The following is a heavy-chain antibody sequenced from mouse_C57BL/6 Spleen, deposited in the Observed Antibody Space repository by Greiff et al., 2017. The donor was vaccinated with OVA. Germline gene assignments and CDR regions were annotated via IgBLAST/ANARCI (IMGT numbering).Heavy chain of an antibody. D-gene: IGHD1-1*01. V-gene: IGHV1-54*01. J-gene: IGHJ1*03. CDR3: ARSITTVPWYFDV. Sequence: QVQLKESGAELVRPGTSVKVSCKASGYAFTNYLIEWVKQRPGQGLEWIGVINPGSGGTNYNEKFKGKATLTADKSSSTAYMQLSRLTSEDSADYVCARSITTVPWYFDVWGTGTTVTVSS. CDR1: GYAFTNYL. CDR2: INPGSGGT.